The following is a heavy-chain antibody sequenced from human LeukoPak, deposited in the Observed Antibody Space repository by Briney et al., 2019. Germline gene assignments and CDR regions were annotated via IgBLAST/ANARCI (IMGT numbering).Heavy chain of an antibody. V-gene: IGHV4-59*01. CDR1: GGSISSYY. D-gene: IGHD4-17*01. CDR2: IYYSGST. Sequence: SETLSLTCTVSGGSISSYYWSWIRQPPGKGLEWIGYIYYSGSTNYNPSLKSRVTISVDTSKNQFSLKLSSVTAADTAVYYCARDYYDYGDYLEWYFDLWVRGTLVTVSS. CDR3: ARDYYDYGDYLEWYFDL. J-gene: IGHJ2*01.